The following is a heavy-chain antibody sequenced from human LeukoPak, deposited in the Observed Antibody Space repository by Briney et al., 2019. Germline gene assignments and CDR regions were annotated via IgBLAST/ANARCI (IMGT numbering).Heavy chain of an antibody. CDR1: GGSFSGYY. CDR2: VNHSGGT. CDR3: ARLIREDDSSGIRLVWFDP. Sequence: PSETLSLTCAVYGGSFSGYYWSWIRQPPGKGLEWIGEVNHSGGTNYNPSLKSRVTISVDTSKNQFSLKLSSVTAADTAVYYCARLIREDDSSGIRLVWFDPWGQGTLVTVSS. J-gene: IGHJ5*02. D-gene: IGHD3-22*01. V-gene: IGHV4-34*01.